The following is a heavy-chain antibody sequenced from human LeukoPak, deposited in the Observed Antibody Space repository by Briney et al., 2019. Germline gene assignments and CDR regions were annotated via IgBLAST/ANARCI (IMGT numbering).Heavy chain of an antibody. D-gene: IGHD2-2*02. CDR1: GYSISSGYY. V-gene: IGHV4-38-2*02. Sequence: PSETLSLTCIVSGYSISSGYYWGWIRQPPGKGLKWIGNLYHSGSTYYNPSLRRRATISGDTSKNQFSLSLSSVTAADTAVYYCARECSSTTCYTRSFDPWGQGTLVTVSS. CDR3: ARECSSTTCYTRSFDP. J-gene: IGHJ5*02. CDR2: LYHSGST.